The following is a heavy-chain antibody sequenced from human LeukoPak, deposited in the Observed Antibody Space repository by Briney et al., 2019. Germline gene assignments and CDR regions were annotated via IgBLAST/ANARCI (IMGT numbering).Heavy chain of an antibody. Sequence: MSGGSLRLYGAASGFSFNTYAMNWVRQAPGKGLEWVSSIDIGGFISYTESLKGRFTISRDNAKNSLYLQMNSLRADDTAVYYCAKDEYIDCGGDCYPRVGYWGQGTLVTVSS. CDR2: IDIGGFI. J-gene: IGHJ4*02. V-gene: IGHV3-69-1*01. D-gene: IGHD2-21*02. CDR3: AKDEYIDCGGDCYPRVGY. CDR1: GFSFNTYA.